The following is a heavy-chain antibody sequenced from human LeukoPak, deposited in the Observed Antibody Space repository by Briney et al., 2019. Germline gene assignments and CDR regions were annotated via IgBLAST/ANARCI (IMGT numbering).Heavy chain of an antibody. D-gene: IGHD5-18*01. V-gene: IGHV4-39*07. CDR1: GGSISSSDYY. Sequence: KTSETLSLTCTVSGGSISSSDYYWGWIRQPPGKGLEWIGSIYYSGSTYYNPSLKSRVTIPIDTSKNQFSLKLSSVTAADTAVYYCARDGGRGGYGFDYWGQGTLVTVSS. CDR2: IYYSGST. J-gene: IGHJ4*02. CDR3: ARDGGRGGYGFDY.